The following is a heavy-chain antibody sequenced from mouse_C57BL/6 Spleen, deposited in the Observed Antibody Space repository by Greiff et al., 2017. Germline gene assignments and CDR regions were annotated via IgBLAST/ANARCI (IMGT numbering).Heavy chain of an antibody. D-gene: IGHD1-1*01. CDR2: ISSGGSYT. J-gene: IGHJ4*01. Sequence: EVNVVESGGDLVKPGGSLKLSCAASGFTFSSYGMSWVRQTPDKRLEWVATISSGGSYTYYPDSVKGRFTISRDNAKNTLYLQMRSLKSEDTAMYYCARAPISTVVATSYYYAMDYWGQGTSVTVSS. CDR1: GFTFSSYG. CDR3: ARAPISTVVATSYYYAMDY. V-gene: IGHV5-6*01.